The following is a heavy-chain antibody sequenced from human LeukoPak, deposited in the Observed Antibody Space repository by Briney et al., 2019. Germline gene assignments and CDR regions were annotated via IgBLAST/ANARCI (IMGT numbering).Heavy chain of an antibody. Sequence: SETLSLTCTVSGGSISSSSYYWGWIRQPPGKGLEWIGSFYYSGSTYYNPSLKSRVTISVDTSKNQFSLKLSSVTAADTAVYYRTRQGSLGTSGYDYWGQGTLVTVSS. CDR3: TRQGSLGTSGYDY. D-gene: IGHD1-7*01. V-gene: IGHV4-39*01. CDR2: FYYSGST. CDR1: GGSISSSSYY. J-gene: IGHJ4*02.